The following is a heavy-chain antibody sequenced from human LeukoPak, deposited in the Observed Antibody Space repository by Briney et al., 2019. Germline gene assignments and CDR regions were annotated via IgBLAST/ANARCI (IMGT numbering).Heavy chain of an antibody. V-gene: IGHV4-61*02. D-gene: IGHD6-13*01. CDR3: ARHYRLTAAAGSTNWFDP. Sequence: SETLSLTCTVSGASISSGNDYWRWLRQPAGKGLEWIGRVYTGGSTNYNPSLKSRVTLSVDTSKNQFSLKLTSVTAADTAVYYCARHYRLTAAAGSTNWFDPWGQGTLVTVSS. CDR1: GASISSGNDY. CDR2: VYTGGST. J-gene: IGHJ5*02.